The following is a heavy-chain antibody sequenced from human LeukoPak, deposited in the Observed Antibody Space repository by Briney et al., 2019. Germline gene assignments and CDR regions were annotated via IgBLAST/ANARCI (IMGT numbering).Heavy chain of an antibody. V-gene: IGHV3-53*01. D-gene: IGHD5-12*01. J-gene: IGHJ4*02. Sequence: GGSLRLSCAASGFTVSSNYMSWVRQAPGKGLEWVSVIYSGGSTYYADSVKGRFTISRDNSKNTLDLQMNSLRAEDTAVYYCAKDPASYEYYFDYWGQGTLVTVSS. CDR2: IYSGGST. CDR3: AKDPASYEYYFDY. CDR1: GFTVSSNY.